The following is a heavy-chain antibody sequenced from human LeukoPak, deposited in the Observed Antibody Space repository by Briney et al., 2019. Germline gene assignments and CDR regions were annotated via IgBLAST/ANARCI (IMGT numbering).Heavy chain of an antibody. CDR2: INPSGGST. CDR3: ARRGTGVDY. D-gene: IGHD3-16*01. V-gene: IGHV1-46*01. J-gene: IGHJ4*02. Sequence: ASVKVPCKASGYTFTSNYMYWVRQAPGQGLEWMGIINPSGGSTSYAQRFQGRVTMTTDTSTSTVYLELSSLTSEDTAVYYCARRGTGVDYWGQGTLVTVSS. CDR1: GYTFTSNY.